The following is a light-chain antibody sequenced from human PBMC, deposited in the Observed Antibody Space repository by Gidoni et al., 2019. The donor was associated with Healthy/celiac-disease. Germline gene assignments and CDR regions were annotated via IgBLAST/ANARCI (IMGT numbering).Light chain of an antibody. J-gene: IGKJ1*01. CDR3: QQSYRT. V-gene: IGKV1-39*01. CDR1: QSISSY. Sequence: DIQITHSPSSLSASVGDRVTITCRASQSISSYLNWYQQKPGKAPKLLIYAASSLQSGVPSRFSGSGSGTDFTLTNSSLQPEDFANYYCQQSYRTFGQGTKVEIK. CDR2: AAS.